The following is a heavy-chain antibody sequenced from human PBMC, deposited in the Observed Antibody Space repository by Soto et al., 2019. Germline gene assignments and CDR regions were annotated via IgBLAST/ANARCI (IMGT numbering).Heavy chain of an antibody. CDR3: ARHTPAISISDH. V-gene: IGHV4-39*01. Sequence: QLQLQESGPGLVKPSETLSLTCTVSGGSISSSSYYWGWIRQPPGKGLEWIGSIYYSGSTYYNPSLERRVTISVDTSKNQFSLKLSSVPAADTAVYYCARHTPAISISDHWGQGTLVTVSS. J-gene: IGHJ4*02. D-gene: IGHD2-15*01. CDR1: GGSISSSSYY. CDR2: IYYSGST.